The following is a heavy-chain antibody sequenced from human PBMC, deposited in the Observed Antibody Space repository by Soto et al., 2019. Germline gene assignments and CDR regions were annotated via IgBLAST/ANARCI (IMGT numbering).Heavy chain of an antibody. D-gene: IGHD3-10*01. V-gene: IGHV5-51*01. Sequence: GESLKISCKGSGYSFTSYWIGWVRQMPGKGLEWMGIIYPGDSDTRYSPSFQGQVTISADKSVSTAYLQWTSLKASDTAMYFCARGNYFGSGNYYFDYWGLGTLVTVSS. CDR2: IYPGDSDT. CDR1: GYSFTSYW. J-gene: IGHJ4*02. CDR3: ARGNYFGSGNYYFDY.